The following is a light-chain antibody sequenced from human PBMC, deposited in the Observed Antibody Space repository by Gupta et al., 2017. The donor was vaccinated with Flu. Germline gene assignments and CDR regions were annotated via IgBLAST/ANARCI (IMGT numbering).Light chain of an antibody. CDR1: SLRNSY. J-gene: IGLJ2*01. V-gene: IGLV3-19*01. Sequence: SSELTQDPAVSVALGQTVRITCQGDSLRNSYASWYQQKPGQAPVLVLYAKNTRPSGSPDRFSGSSSGNTASLTITGAPAEEAADYYCHSRDSTDHHQAGFGGGTKRNVL. CDR2: AKN. CDR3: HSRDSTDHHQAG.